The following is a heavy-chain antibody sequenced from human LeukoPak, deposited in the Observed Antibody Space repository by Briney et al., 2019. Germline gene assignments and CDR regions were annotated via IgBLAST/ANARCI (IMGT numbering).Heavy chain of an antibody. D-gene: IGHD4-17*01. CDR1: GFTFTHYG. CDR2: IRANGETT. J-gene: IGHJ4*02. V-gene: IGHV3-23*01. CDR3: AKDDYGFY. Sequence: GGTLRLSCAASGFTFTHYGMDWVRQAPGKGLEWVSGIRANGETTYYADSVRGRFTISRDNSKNTLYLQMNSLRAEDTAVYYCAKDDYGFYWGQGTLVTVSS.